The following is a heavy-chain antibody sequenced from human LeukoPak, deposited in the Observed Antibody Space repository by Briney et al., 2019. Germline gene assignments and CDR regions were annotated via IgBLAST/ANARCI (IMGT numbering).Heavy chain of an antibody. Sequence: SETLSLTCTVSGGSISSYYWGWIRQPPGKGLEWIGSIYYSGSTYYNPSLKSRVTISVDTSKNQFSLKLSSVTAADTAVYYCAREGRTAMVRGSFDYWGQGTLVTVSS. CDR3: AREGRTAMVRGSFDY. CDR2: IYYSGST. CDR1: GGSISSYY. V-gene: IGHV4-39*07. D-gene: IGHD5-18*01. J-gene: IGHJ4*02.